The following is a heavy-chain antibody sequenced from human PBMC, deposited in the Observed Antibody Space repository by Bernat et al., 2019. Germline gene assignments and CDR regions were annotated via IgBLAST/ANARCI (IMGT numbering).Heavy chain of an antibody. CDR1: GFTFSNYW. CDR2: ISGDETST. D-gene: IGHD2-15*01. CDR3: ARRRTGGGGTDI. J-gene: IGHJ3*02. Sequence: EVQLVESGGGLVQPGGSLRLSCAASGFTFSNYWMQWVRQAPGKGLVWVSRISGDETSTTYADSVKGRFTISRDNAKNTLYLQMNSLRAEDTAVYYCARRRTGGGGTDIWGQGTLVTVSS. V-gene: IGHV3-74*01.